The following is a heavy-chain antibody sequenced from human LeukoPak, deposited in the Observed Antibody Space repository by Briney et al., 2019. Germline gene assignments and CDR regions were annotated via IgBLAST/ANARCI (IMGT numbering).Heavy chain of an antibody. CDR3: ARSIFYGDYAPWYYFDY. J-gene: IGHJ4*02. CDR2: IIPIFGTA. D-gene: IGHD4-17*01. CDR1: GGTFSSYA. V-gene: IGHV1-69*05. Sequence: GASVKVSCKASGGTFSSYAISWVRQAPGQGLEWMGGIIPIFGTANYAQKFQGRVTITTDESTSTAYMELSSLRSEGTAVYYCARSIFYGDYAPWYYFDYWGQGTLVTVSS.